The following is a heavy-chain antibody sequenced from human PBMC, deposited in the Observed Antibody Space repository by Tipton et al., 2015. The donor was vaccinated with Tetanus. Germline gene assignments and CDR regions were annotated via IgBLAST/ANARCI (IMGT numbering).Heavy chain of an antibody. V-gene: IGHV4-61*01. CDR1: GASVSGGNDY. Sequence: TLSLTCTVSGASVSGGNDYWTWIRQPPGQGLEWIGHVYPTGSTYYNPSLESRITLSVDRSRNQFSLNMRSVGTEDTAIYYSVRFFCGGVCHSPYYNGMVVWGRGTAVPFS. J-gene: IGHJ6*02. D-gene: IGHD2-21*02. CDR2: VYPTGST. CDR3: VRFFCGGVCHSPYYNGMVV.